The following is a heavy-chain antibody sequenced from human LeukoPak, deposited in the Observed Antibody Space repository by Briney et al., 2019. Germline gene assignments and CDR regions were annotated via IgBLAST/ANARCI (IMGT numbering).Heavy chain of an antibody. Sequence: ASVKVSCKASGDTFTSYYMHWVRQAPGQGLEWMGIINPSGDSTSSAQTFQGRVTMTRDTSTSTVYMALSSLRTEDTAVYYCARGRHSYESSDYYYEGDAFDIWGQGTMATVSS. V-gene: IGHV1-46*01. CDR3: ARGRHSYESSDYYYEGDAFDI. D-gene: IGHD3-22*01. J-gene: IGHJ3*02. CDR1: GDTFTSYY. CDR2: INPSGDST.